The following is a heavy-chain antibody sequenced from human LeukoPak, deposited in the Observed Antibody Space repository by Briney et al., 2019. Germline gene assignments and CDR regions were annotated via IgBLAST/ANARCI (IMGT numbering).Heavy chain of an antibody. CDR1: GGSISRYY. Sequence: SETLSLTCTVSGGSISRYYWSWIRQPPGKGLEWIGYIYYSGSTNYNPSLKSRVTISVDTSKNQFSLKLSSVTAADTAVYYCARDQSSSSSSSHAFDIWGQGTMVTVSS. D-gene: IGHD6-6*01. CDR2: IYYSGST. CDR3: ARDQSSSSSSSHAFDI. V-gene: IGHV4-59*12. J-gene: IGHJ3*02.